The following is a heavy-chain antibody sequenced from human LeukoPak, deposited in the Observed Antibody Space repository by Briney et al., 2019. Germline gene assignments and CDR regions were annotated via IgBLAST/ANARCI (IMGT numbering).Heavy chain of an antibody. J-gene: IGHJ4*02. CDR2: IYYSGST. CDR1: GGSISSSSYY. Sequence: SETLSLTCTVSGGSISSSSYYWGWIRQPSGKGLEWIGSIYYSGSTYYNPSLKSRVTISVDTSKNQFSLKLSSVTAADTAAYYCAIAGYSYGTALFDYWGQGTLVTVSS. CDR3: AIAGYSYGTALFDY. V-gene: IGHV4-39*01. D-gene: IGHD5-18*01.